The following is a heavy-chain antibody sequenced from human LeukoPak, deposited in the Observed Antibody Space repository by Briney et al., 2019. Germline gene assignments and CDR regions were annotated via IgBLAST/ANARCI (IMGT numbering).Heavy chain of an antibody. CDR1: GFTFSSYS. V-gene: IGHV3-21*01. D-gene: IGHD5-12*01. CDR2: ISSSSSYI. J-gene: IGHJ4*02. CDR3: ARDREATIDY. Sequence: GGSLRLSCAASGFTFSSYSMNWVRQAPGKGLEWVSSISSSSSYIYYADSVKGRFTISRDNARNSLYLQMNSLRAEDTAVYYCARDREATIDYWGQGTLVTVSS.